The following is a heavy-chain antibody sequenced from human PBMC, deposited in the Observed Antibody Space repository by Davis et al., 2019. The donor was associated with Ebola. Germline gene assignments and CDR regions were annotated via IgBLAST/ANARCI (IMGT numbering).Heavy chain of an antibody. V-gene: IGHV4-4*02. Sequence: SETLSLTCAVSGGSISSSNWWSWVRQPPGKGLEWIGEIYHSGSTNYNPSLKSRVTISVDKSKNQFSLKLSSVTAADTAVYYCARARARPYYYYGMDVWGKGTTVTVSS. J-gene: IGHJ6*04. CDR1: GGSISSSNW. CDR2: IYHSGST. CDR3: ARARARPYYYYGMDV. D-gene: IGHD6-6*01.